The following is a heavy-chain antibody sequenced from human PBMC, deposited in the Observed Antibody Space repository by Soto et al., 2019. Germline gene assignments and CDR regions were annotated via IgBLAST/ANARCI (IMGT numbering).Heavy chain of an antibody. CDR1: GFTFSKFW. CDR2: INGDGSIA. D-gene: IGHD6-6*01. V-gene: IGHV3-74*01. J-gene: IGHJ4*02. CDR3: ARAYSSSTYYFDY. Sequence: GGSLRLSCAASGFTFSKFWMHWVRQVPGKGLVWVSRINGDGSIANYADSVKGRFSISRDNAKNTVDLQMNSLGPEDTALYYCARAYSSSTYYFDYWGQGTLVTVPS.